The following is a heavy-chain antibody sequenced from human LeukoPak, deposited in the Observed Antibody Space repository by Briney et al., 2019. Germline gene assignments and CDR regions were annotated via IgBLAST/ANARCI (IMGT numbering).Heavy chain of an antibody. CDR3: ARDMDYDILTGYSSAY. CDR2: ISSSGSTI. V-gene: IGHV3-11*04. Sequence: PGGSLRLSCAASGFTFSDYYMSWFRQAPGKGLEWVSYISSSGSTIYYADSVKGRFPISRDNAKNSLYLQMNSLRAEDTAVYYCARDMDYDILTGYSSAYWGQGTLVTVSS. J-gene: IGHJ4*02. CDR1: GFTFSDYY. D-gene: IGHD3-9*01.